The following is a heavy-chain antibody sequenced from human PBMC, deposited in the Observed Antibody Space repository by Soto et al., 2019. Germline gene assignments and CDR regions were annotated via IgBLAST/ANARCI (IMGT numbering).Heavy chain of an antibody. CDR2: ISGSGRST. J-gene: IGHJ5*02. D-gene: IGHD3-3*01. CDR3: AKDRFLECLPINWFDP. Sequence: GGSLRLSCAASGFTFSSYAMNWVRQAPGKGLEWVSAISGSGRSTYYADSVKGRFTISRDNSKNTQYLQMNSLRAEDSAVYYCAKDRFLECLPINWFDPWGQGTLVTVSS. CDR1: GFTFSSYA. V-gene: IGHV3-23*01.